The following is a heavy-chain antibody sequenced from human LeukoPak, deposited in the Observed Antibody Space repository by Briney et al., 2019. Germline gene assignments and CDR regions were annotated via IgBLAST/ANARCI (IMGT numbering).Heavy chain of an antibody. D-gene: IGHD2-2*02. J-gene: IGHJ6*03. CDR1: GGSISSYY. CDR3: AISAARPYYYYMDV. V-gene: IGHV4-4*07. Sequence: PSETLSLTCTVSGGSISSYYWSWIRQPAGKGLEWIGRTYTSGSTNYNPSLKSRVTMSVDTSKNQFSLKLSSVTAADTAVYYCAISAARPYYYYMDVWGKGTTVTVSS. CDR2: TYTSGST.